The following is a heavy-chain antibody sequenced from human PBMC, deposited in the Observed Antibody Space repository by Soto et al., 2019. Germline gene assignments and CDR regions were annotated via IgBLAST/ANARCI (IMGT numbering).Heavy chain of an antibody. Sequence: QVQLVESGGGVVQPGRSLRLSCAASGFTFSSYGMHWVRQAPGKGLEWVAVISYDGSNKYYADSVKGRFTISRDNSKNTLYLQMNGLRPEYTAVYSCATPRQITSLLLYYFDYWGQGTLVTVSS. CDR2: ISYDGSNK. CDR3: ATPRQITSLLLYYFDY. V-gene: IGHV3-30*03. CDR1: GFTFSSYG. J-gene: IGHJ4*02. D-gene: IGHD2-15*01.